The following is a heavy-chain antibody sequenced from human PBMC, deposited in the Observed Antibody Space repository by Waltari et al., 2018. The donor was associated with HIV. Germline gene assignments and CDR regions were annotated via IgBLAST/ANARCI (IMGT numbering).Heavy chain of an antibody. J-gene: IGHJ5*02. V-gene: IGHV4-59*01. CDR3: AKDASGTYFNWFDP. D-gene: IGHD3-22*01. CDR1: GGSISNYS. CDR2: IYNSGST. Sequence: QVQLQESGPGLVKPSETLSLTCTVSGGSISNYSWNWIRQSPGKGLEWIGHIYNSGSTNYNPSLKSRVSISVDTSKNQFFLNLKSVTAADTAVYYCAKDASGTYFNWFDPWGQGILVTVSS.